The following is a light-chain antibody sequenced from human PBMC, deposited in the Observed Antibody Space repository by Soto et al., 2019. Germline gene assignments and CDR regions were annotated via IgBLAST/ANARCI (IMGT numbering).Light chain of an antibody. CDR3: AAWDGSLNGYV. V-gene: IGLV1-44*01. CDR2: SNN. CDR1: SSNIGSNT. J-gene: IGLJ1*01. Sequence: QSALTQPPSASGTPGQRVTISCSGSSSNIGSNTVNWYQQLPGTAPKLLIYSNNQRPSGVPDRFSGSKSGTSASLAISGLQSEDEADYYCAAWDGSLNGYVFGTGTKVTDL.